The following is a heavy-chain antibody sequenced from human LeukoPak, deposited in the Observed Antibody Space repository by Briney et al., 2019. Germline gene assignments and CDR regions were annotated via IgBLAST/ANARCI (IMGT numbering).Heavy chain of an antibody. J-gene: IGHJ4*02. Sequence: GGSLRLSCAASGFTFSSYAMSWVRQAPGKGLEWVGAISGSSGSTYYADSVKGGVTISSDNSKNTLYLQMNSLRAEDTAVYYCAKDQRIAVAGQYFDYWGQGTLVTVSS. V-gene: IGHV3-23*01. CDR3: AKDQRIAVAGQYFDY. CDR2: ISGSSGST. CDR1: GFTFSSYA. D-gene: IGHD6-19*01.